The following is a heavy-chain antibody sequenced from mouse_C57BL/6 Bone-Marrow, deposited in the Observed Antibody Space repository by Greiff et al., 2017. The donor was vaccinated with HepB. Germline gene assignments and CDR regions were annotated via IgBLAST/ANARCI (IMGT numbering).Heavy chain of an antibody. Sequence: VQLVESGPGLVKPSQSLFLTCSITGFPITSGYYWIWIRQSPGKPLEWMGYITHSGETFYNPSLQSPISITRETSKNQFFLQLNSVTTEDTAMYYCAGDRSQFITTVPWYFDVWGTGTTVTVSS. J-gene: IGHJ1*03. D-gene: IGHD1-1*01. CDR3: AGDRSQFITTVPWYFDV. CDR1: GFPITSGYY. CDR2: ITHSGET. V-gene: IGHV12-3*01.